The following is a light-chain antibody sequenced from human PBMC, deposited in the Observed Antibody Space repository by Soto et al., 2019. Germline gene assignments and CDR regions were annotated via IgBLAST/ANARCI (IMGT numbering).Light chain of an antibody. CDR2: DVS. V-gene: IGLV2-14*01. CDR1: SRDVGGYNY. CDR3: RSYTSRSNVV. Sequence: QSALTQPASVSGSPGQSITISCTGTSRDVGGYNYVSWYQQHPGKAPKLMIYDVSNRPSGVSNRFSGSKSGNTASLTISGLQAEDEADYYCRSYTSRSNVVFGGGTKLTVL. J-gene: IGLJ2*01.